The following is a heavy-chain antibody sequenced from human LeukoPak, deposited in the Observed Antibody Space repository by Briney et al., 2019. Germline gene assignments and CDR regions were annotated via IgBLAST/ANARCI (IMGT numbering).Heavy chain of an antibody. J-gene: IGHJ3*02. CDR1: GFAFSSYA. CDR2: ISGSGGRT. D-gene: IGHD2-8*01. Sequence: PGGSLRLSCAASGFAFSSYAMNWVRQAPGKGLEWVSSISGSGGRTYYADSVKGRFIISRDNSKNTLYLQMNSLRAEDTAVYYCARGLYPQDAFDIWGQGTMVTVSS. CDR3: ARGLYPQDAFDI. V-gene: IGHV3-23*01.